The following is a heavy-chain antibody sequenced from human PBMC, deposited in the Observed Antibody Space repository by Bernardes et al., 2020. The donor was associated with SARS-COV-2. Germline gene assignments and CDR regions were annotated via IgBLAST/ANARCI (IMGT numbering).Heavy chain of an antibody. CDR2: IYSDGST. CDR1: GFTLSSNY. V-gene: IGHV3-66*02. J-gene: IGHJ4*02. CDR3: AGGGNLDY. D-gene: IGHD2-15*01. Sequence: GSLRPSCSGSGFTLSSNYMSWVRPAPVKGLEWVSVIYSDGSTSYADSVKGRFTMSRDNSKNTVYLQLNSLRAEDAAVYYCAGGGNLDYWGQGTLVTVSS.